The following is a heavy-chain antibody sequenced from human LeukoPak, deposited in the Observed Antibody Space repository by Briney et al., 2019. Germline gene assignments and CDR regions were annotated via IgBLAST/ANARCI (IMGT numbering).Heavy chain of an antibody. CDR3: AREGGSYSNYFDY. J-gene: IGHJ4*02. Sequence: HPGGSLRLSCAASGFTFSSYSMNWVRQAPGKGLVWVSRIYSDGISTSYADSVKGRFTISRDNAKNTLYLQMNSLKAEDTAIYYCAREGGSYSNYFDYWGQGTLVTVSS. CDR2: IYSDGIST. V-gene: IGHV3-74*01. D-gene: IGHD1-26*01. CDR1: GFTFSSYS.